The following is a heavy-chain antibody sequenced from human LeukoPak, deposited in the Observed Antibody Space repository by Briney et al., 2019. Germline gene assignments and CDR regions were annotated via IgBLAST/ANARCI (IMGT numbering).Heavy chain of an antibody. Sequence: SVKVSCKASGGTFSSYAISWVRQAPGEGLEWMGGIIPIFGTVNYAQKFQGRVSITADKSTTTAYMELSSLRSEDTAVYYCARATPTSAGGLVMFFDYWGQGTLVTAS. D-gene: IGHD3/OR15-3a*01. CDR3: ARATPTSAGGLVMFFDY. CDR1: GGTFSSYA. J-gene: IGHJ4*02. V-gene: IGHV1-69*06. CDR2: IIPIFGTV.